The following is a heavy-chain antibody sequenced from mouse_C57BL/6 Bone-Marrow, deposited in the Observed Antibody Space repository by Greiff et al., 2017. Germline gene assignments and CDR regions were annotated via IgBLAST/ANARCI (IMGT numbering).Heavy chain of an antibody. D-gene: IGHD2-1*01. J-gene: IGHJ4*01. V-gene: IGHV14-3*01. CDR2: LDPANGNT. Sequence: EVQLQQSVAELVRPGASVKLSCTASGFNIKNTYMHWVKQRPEQGLEWIGRLDPANGNTKYAPKFQGKATIATDTSSNTAYLQLSSLTSEDTAIYYCARFYYGNYYYAMDYWGQGPSVTVSS. CDR3: ARFYYGNYYYAMDY. CDR1: GFNIKNTY.